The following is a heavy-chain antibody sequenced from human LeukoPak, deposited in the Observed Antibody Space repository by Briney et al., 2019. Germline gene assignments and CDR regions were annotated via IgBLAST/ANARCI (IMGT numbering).Heavy chain of an antibody. V-gene: IGHV1-24*01. J-gene: IGHJ6*02. CDR1: GYILTQLS. CDR2: FAPEDGET. CDR3: ATDLFCSGGNCNTDYYFDFDV. D-gene: IGHD2-15*01. Sequence: ASVKVSCKVSGYILTQLSMHWVRQAPGKGLEWMGGFAPEDGETTYAQKFQDRVTMTEDPSTDTAYMELSSLRPEDTAVYYCATDLFCSGGNCNTDYYFDFDVWGQGTTVTVSS.